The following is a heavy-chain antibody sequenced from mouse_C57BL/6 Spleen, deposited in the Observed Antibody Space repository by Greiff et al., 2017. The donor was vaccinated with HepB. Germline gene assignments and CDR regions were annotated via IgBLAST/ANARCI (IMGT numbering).Heavy chain of an antibody. V-gene: IGHV1-42*01. J-gene: IGHJ3*01. CDR3: ANYYGSSSGFAY. CDR1: GYSFTGYY. CDR2: INPSTGGT. Sequence: EVQLQQSGPELVKPGASVKISCKASGYSFTGYYMNWVKQSPEKSLEWIGEINPSTGGTTYNQKFKAKATLTVDKSSSTAYMQLKSLTSEDSAVYYCANYYGSSSGFAYWGQGTLVTVSA. D-gene: IGHD1-1*01.